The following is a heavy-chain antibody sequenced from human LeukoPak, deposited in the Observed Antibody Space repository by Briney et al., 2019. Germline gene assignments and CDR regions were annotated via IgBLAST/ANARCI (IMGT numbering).Heavy chain of an antibody. CDR3: AHSGGEKYYYGSYRFDP. CDR2: IYWDDDK. V-gene: IGHV2-5*02. Sequence: SGPTLVNPTQTLTLTCTFSGFSLSTSGVGVGWIRQPPGKALEWLALIYWDDDKRYSPSLKSRLTITKDTFKNQVVLTMTNMDPVDTATYYCAHSGGEKYYYGSYRFDPWGQGTLVTVSS. CDR1: GFSLSTSGVG. J-gene: IGHJ5*02. D-gene: IGHD3-10*01.